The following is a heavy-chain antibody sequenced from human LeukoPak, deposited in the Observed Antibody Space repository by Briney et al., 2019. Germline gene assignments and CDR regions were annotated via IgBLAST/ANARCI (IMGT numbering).Heavy chain of an antibody. CDR1: GGSISSSSYY. D-gene: IGHD2-21*02. CDR3: ARHDVVPVIRRGFDF. V-gene: IGHV4-61*05. CDR2: IFYSGTT. J-gene: IGHJ4*02. Sequence: SETLSLTCTVSGGSISSSSYYWGWIRQPPGKGLEWIGYIFYSGTTLYSPSLRSRVTMSVDTSENQFSLKLSSVTAADTAVYYCARHDVVPVIRRGFDFWGQGTLVTVSS.